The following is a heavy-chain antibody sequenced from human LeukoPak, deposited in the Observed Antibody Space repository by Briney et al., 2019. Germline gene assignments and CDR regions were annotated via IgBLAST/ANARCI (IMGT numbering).Heavy chain of an antibody. CDR2: VSPSGGRT. J-gene: IGHJ4*02. V-gene: IGHV3-23*01. D-gene: IGHD2-2*01. Sequence: PGGSLRLSCGASGFTFSSYAMSWVRQTPGRGLEWVAGVSPSGGRTLYADSVEGRFTISRDNSNDTVYLQLSSLRAEDSALYDCAKVRGVYCSSPACYYYDSWGQGTPVTVSS. CDR1: GFTFSSYA. CDR3: AKVRGVYCSSPACYYYDS.